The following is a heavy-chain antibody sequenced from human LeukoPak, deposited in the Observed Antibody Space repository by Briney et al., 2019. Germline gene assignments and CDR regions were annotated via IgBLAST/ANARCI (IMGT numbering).Heavy chain of an antibody. Sequence: GGSLRLSCAASGFTFDDYAMHWVRQAPGKGLEWVSAISGSGGSTYYADSVKGRFTISRDNSKNTLYLQMNSLRAEDTAVYYCAKVMIQLAPIDYWGQGTLVTVSS. D-gene: IGHD5-18*01. V-gene: IGHV3-23*01. CDR2: ISGSGGST. CDR1: GFTFDDYA. J-gene: IGHJ4*02. CDR3: AKVMIQLAPIDY.